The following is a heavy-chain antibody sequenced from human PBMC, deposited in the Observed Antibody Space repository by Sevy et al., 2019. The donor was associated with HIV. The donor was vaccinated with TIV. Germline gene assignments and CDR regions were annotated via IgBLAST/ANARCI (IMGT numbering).Heavy chain of an antibody. CDR2: ISSSGSTI. D-gene: IGHD5-18*01. CDR3: ARGRRSLIHNYGMDV. J-gene: IGHJ6*02. V-gene: IGHV3-11*01. CDR1: GFTFSDYY. Sequence: GRSLRLSCAASGFTFSDYYMSWIRQAPGKGLEWVSYISSSGSTIYYADSVKGRFTISRDNAKNSLYLQMNSLRAEDTAVYYCARGRRSLIHNYGMDVWGQGTTVTVSS.